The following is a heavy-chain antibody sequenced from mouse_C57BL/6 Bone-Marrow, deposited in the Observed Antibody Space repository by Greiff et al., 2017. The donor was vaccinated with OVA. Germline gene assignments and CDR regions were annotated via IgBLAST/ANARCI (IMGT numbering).Heavy chain of an antibody. Sequence: DVMLVESGGDLVKPGGSLKLSCAASGFTFSSYGMSWVRQTPDKRLEWVATISSGGSYTYYPDSVKGRFTISRDNAKNTLYLQMSSLKSEDTAMYYCARSGGRGYFDYWGQGTTLTVSS. V-gene: IGHV5-6*02. CDR1: GFTFSSYG. J-gene: IGHJ2*01. D-gene: IGHD1-3*01. CDR3: ARSGGRGYFDY. CDR2: ISSGGSYT.